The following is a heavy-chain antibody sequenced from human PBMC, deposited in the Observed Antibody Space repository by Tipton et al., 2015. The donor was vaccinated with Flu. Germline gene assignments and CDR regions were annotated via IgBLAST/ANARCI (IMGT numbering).Heavy chain of an antibody. D-gene: IGHD3-9*01. CDR3: ISDVGVLRYAG. V-gene: IGHV3-15*01. CDR1: GSTFHDAW. J-gene: IGHJ4*02. Sequence: SLRLSCTASGSTFHDAWMSWVRQAPGKGLEWVGRILSKTDGGTTDYAAPVKGRFTISRDDSKNTVYLQMNSLKTDDTAMYYCISDVGVLRYAGWGQGTLVTVSS. CDR2: ILSKTDGGTT.